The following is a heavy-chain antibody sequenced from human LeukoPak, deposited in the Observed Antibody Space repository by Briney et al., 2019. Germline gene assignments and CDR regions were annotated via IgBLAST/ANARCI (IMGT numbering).Heavy chain of an antibody. CDR2: IYHSGST. CDR3: ARNQPGLFDY. Sequence: SETLSLTCAVSGYSISSGYYWGWIRPPPGKGLEWIGEIYHSGSTNYNPSLKSRVTISVDKSKNQFSLKLSSVTAADTAVYYCARNQPGLFDYWGQGTLVTVSS. V-gene: IGHV4-38-2*01. J-gene: IGHJ4*02. CDR1: GYSISSGYY. D-gene: IGHD2-2*01.